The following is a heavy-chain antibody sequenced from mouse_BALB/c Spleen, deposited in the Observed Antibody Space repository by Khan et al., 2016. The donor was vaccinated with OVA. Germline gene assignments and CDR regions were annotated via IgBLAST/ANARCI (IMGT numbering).Heavy chain of an antibody. D-gene: IGHD1-1*01. J-gene: IGHJ4*01. CDR3: ARSNYYGSSLYAMDF. CDR2: IAPGSGSA. Sequence: DLVKPGASVKLSCKASGYTFTSYWINWIKQRPGQGLKWIGHIAPGSGSAYYNEMFKDKATLTVDTSSSTAYIQLSSLSSEDSAVYFCARSNYYGSSLYAMDFWGQGTSVTVSS. V-gene: IGHV1S41*01. CDR1: GYTFTSYW.